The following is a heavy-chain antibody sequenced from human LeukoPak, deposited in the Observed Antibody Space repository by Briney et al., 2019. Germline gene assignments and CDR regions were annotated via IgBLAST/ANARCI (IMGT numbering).Heavy chain of an antibody. J-gene: IGHJ6*03. D-gene: IGHD5-18*01. Sequence: SETLSLTCTVSGGSISSGSYYWSWIRQPAGKGLEWIGRIYTSGSTNYNPSLRSRVTISVDTSKNQFSLKLSTDTTADTAVYYCAREGESRGYSYGNTGYYYYYYMDFWGKGTKVTVTS. CDR2: IYTSGST. CDR1: GGSISSGSYY. CDR3: AREGESRGYSYGNTGYYYYYYMDF. V-gene: IGHV4-61*02.